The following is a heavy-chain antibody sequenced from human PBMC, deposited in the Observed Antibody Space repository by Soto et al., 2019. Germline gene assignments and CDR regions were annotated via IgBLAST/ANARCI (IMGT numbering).Heavy chain of an antibody. D-gene: IGHD4-17*01. CDR3: AKDTDYLAGYFQH. J-gene: IGHJ1*01. CDR2: ISYDGSNK. V-gene: IGHV3-30*18. Sequence: QVQLVESGGGVVQPGRSLRLSCAASGFTFSSYGMHWVRQAPGKGLEWVAVISYDGSNKYYADSVKGRFTISRDNYKNTLYLQMNSLRAEDTAVYYCAKDTDYLAGYFQHWGQGTLVTVSS. CDR1: GFTFSSYG.